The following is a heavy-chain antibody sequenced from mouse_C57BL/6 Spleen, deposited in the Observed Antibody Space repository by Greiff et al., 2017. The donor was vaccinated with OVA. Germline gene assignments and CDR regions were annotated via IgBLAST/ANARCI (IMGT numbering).Heavy chain of an antibody. J-gene: IGHJ2*01. V-gene: IGHV1-82*01. CDR2: IYPGDGDT. CDR3: VREANWDIDY. CDR1: GYAFSSYW. D-gene: IGHD4-1*01. Sequence: QVQLQESGPELVKPGASVKISCKASGYAFSSYWMNWVKQRPGKGLEWIGKIYPGDGDTNYNRKFKGKATLTVDKSSSTAYMQLSSLTSEDSAVYFCVREANWDIDYWGQGTTLTVSS.